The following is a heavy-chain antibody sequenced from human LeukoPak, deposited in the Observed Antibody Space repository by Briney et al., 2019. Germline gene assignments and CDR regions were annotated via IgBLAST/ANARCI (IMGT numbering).Heavy chain of an antibody. CDR1: GFTFSNYW. V-gene: IGHV3-74*01. CDR2: INSDGSST. Sequence: GGSLRLSCAASGFTFSNYWMHWVRQAPGKGLVWVSRINSDGSSTSYADSVKGRFTISRDNTKNTLYLQMNSLRAEDTAVYFCASSSSGYSRFNYWGQGTLVTVSS. D-gene: IGHD3-22*01. CDR3: ASSSSGYSRFNY. J-gene: IGHJ4*02.